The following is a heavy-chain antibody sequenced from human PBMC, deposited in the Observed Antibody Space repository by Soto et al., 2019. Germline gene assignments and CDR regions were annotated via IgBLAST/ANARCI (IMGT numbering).Heavy chain of an antibody. J-gene: IGHJ4*02. CDR1: GGSISSSNW. CDR3: AGARGGSDGGYFDY. D-gene: IGHD3-16*01. Sequence: PSETLSLTCTVSGGSISSSNWWSWVRQPPGKGLEWIGEIYHSGSTNYNPSLKSRVTISVDKSKNQFSLKLSSVTAADTAVYYCAGARGGSDGGYFDYWGQGTLVTVSS. CDR2: IYHSGST. V-gene: IGHV4-4*02.